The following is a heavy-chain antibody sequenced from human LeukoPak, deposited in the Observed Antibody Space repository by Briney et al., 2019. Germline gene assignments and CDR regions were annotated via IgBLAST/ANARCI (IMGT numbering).Heavy chain of an antibody. D-gene: IGHD3-3*01. Sequence: GGSLRLSCAASGFTFSLYWMSWVRQAPGKGLEWVANIKQDGSEKYYVDSVKGRFTISRDNAKNSLYLQMNSLRAEDTAVYYCARSYDFWSGFYSPIDYWGQGTLVTVSS. J-gene: IGHJ4*02. CDR3: ARSYDFWSGFYSPIDY. CDR1: GFTFSLYW. CDR2: IKQDGSEK. V-gene: IGHV3-7*01.